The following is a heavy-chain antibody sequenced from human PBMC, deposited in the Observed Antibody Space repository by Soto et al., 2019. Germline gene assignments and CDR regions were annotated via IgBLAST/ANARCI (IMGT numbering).Heavy chain of an antibody. V-gene: IGHV3-30*09. CDR1: GFIFSSYS. D-gene: IGHD3-10*01. CDR3: VSLGGFGDLPLDN. J-gene: IGHJ4*02. Sequence: QMQLVESGGAVVQPGRSLRLSCAASGFIFSSYSMHWVRQAPGKGLEWVGDISYDGTTKDYAEFVKGRFAISRDNSKNALYVQMNSLGAEDTAMFYCVSLGGFGDLPLDNWGQGTLVTVSS. CDR2: ISYDGTTK.